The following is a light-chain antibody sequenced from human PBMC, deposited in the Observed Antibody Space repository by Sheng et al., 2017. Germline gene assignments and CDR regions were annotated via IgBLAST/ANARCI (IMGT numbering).Light chain of an antibody. V-gene: IGLV3-25*03. J-gene: IGLJ2*01. CDR2: NDV. CDR1: SMTRQY. CDR3: HMSDTTRAHVF. Sequence: SYELTQSPSVSVSPGQTARITCSAGSMTRQYFHWYRQRPGQAPMVIIYNDVKRPSGIPERISGSSSGSTVTLTISEVQAEDEADYYCHMSDTTRAHVFFGGGTRLTVL.